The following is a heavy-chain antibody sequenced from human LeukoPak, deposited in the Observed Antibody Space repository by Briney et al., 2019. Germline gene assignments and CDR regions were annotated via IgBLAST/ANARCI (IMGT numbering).Heavy chain of an antibody. J-gene: IGHJ6*03. CDR3: ARAVGGANYYYYYMDV. Sequence: ASVKVSCKASGYTFTSYDINWVRQATRQGLEWMGWMNPNSGNTGYAQKFQGRVTMTRNTSISTAYMELSSLRSEDTAVYYCARAVGGANYYYYYMDVWGKGTTVTVSS. V-gene: IGHV1-8*01. D-gene: IGHD3-16*01. CDR2: MNPNSGNT. CDR1: GYTFTSYD.